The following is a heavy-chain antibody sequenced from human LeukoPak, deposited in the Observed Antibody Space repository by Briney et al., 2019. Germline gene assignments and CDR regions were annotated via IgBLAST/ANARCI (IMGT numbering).Heavy chain of an antibody. CDR1: GYTFTSYD. D-gene: IGHD1-7*01. CDR3: ARGGRVGTTSDFDY. J-gene: IGHJ4*02. CDR2: MNPNSGNT. V-gene: IGHV1-8*01. Sequence: ASVKVSCKASGYTFTSYDINWVRQATGQGLEWMGWMNPNSGNTGYAQKFQGRVTMTRNTSINTAYMELSSLRSEDTAVYYCARGGRVGTTSDFDYWGQGTLVTVSS.